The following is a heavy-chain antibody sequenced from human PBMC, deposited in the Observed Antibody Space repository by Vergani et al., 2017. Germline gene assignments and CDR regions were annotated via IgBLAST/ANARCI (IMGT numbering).Heavy chain of an antibody. V-gene: IGHV3-33*01. J-gene: IGHJ6*03. CDR2: IWYDGSNK. D-gene: IGHD2-2*01. CDR1: GFTFSSYG. Sequence: VQLVESGGGLVQPGGSLRLSCAASGFTFSSYGMHWVRQAPGKGLEWVAVIWYDGSNKYYADSVKGRFTISRDNSKNTLYLQMNSLRAEDTAVYYCARDPENCSSTSCYYYYYMDVWGKGTTVTVSS. CDR3: ARDPENCSSTSCYYYYYMDV.